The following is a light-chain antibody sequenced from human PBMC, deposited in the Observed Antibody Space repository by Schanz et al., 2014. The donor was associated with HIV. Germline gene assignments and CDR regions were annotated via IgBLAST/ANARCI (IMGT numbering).Light chain of an antibody. CDR3: GTWDDSLNGWV. Sequence: QAVVTQAPSASGTPGQRVTISCSGSSSDFKTNAVLWYQQLPGAAPKLLIYNTYHRPSGVPDRFSGSRSATSASLVITGLQAEDEADYYCGTWDDSLNGWVLGGGTKLTVL. CDR2: NTY. V-gene: IGLV1-44*01. CDR1: SSDFKTNA. J-gene: IGLJ3*02.